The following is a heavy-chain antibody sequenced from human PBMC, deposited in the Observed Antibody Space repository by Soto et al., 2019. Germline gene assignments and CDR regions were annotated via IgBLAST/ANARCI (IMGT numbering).Heavy chain of an antibody. J-gene: IGHJ3*02. Sequence: SETLSLTCTVSGGSISSYYWSWIRQPPGKGLEWIGYIYYSGSTNYNPSLKSRVTISVDTSKNQFSLKLSSVTAADTAVYYCASVPRSSGYCSSTSCSDGAFDIWGQGTMVTVSS. CDR1: GGSISSYY. V-gene: IGHV4-59*01. D-gene: IGHD2-2*01. CDR2: IYYSGST. CDR3: ASVPRSSGYCSSTSCSDGAFDI.